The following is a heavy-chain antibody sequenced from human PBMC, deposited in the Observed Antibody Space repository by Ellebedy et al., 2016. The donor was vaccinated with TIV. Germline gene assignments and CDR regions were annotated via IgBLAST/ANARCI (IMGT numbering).Heavy chain of an antibody. J-gene: IGHJ4*02. CDR1: GFTFSSYS. CDR3: AKGTVYDCSGYYWGNEGY. V-gene: IGHV3-48*02. CDR2: ISSSSSTI. Sequence: GGSLRLXXAASGFTFSSYSMNWVRQAPGKGLEWVSYISSSSSTIYYADSVKGRFTISRDNAKNSLYLQMNSLRDEDTAVYYCAKGTVYDCSGYYWGNEGYWGQGTLVTVSS. D-gene: IGHD3-22*01.